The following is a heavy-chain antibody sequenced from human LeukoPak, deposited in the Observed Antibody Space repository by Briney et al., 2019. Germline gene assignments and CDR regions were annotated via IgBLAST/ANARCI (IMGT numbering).Heavy chain of an antibody. CDR1: GYSFTSYW. Sequence: GESLKISCKGSGYSFTSYWISWVRQMPGKGLEWMGRIDPSNSYTNYSPSFQGHVTISADKSISTAYLQWSSLKASDTATYYCASRVGATSYYYGMDVWGQGTTVTVSS. J-gene: IGHJ6*02. D-gene: IGHD1-26*01. CDR2: IDPSNSYT. V-gene: IGHV5-10-1*01. CDR3: ASRVGATSYYYGMDV.